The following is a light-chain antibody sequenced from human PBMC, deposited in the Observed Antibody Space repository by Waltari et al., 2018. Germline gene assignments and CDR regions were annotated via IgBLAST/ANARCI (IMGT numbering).Light chain of an antibody. Sequence: QSALTQPASVSGSLGQSITMSCTGTSSDIGIYNYVSWYQQHPGKAPKLLIYDVSNRPSWFSNRFSGSKSGNTASLTISGLQAEDDADYYCSSYARSTTRVFGSGTKVTVL. CDR1: SSDIGIYNY. V-gene: IGLV2-14*03. CDR3: SSYARSTTRV. CDR2: DVS. J-gene: IGLJ1*01.